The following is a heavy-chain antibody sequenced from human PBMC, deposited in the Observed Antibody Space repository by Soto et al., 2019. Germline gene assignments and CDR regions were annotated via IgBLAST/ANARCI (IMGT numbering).Heavy chain of an antibody. CDR1: GFTFSNAW. Sequence: GGSLRLSCAASGFTFSNAWMSWVRQAPGKGLEWVGRIKSKTDGGTTDYAAPVKGRFTISRDDSKNTLYLQMNSLKTEDTAVYYCTTAPGASTKILYYYYYMDVWGKGTTVTVSS. D-gene: IGHD7-27*01. J-gene: IGHJ6*03. CDR3: TTAPGASTKILYYYYYMDV. V-gene: IGHV3-15*01. CDR2: IKSKTDGGTT.